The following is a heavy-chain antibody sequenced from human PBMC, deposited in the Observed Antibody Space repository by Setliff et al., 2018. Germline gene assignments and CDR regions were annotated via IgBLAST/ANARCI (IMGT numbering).Heavy chain of an antibody. J-gene: IGHJ4*02. CDR2: ISAYNGDT. CDR1: GYTFTSYG. D-gene: IGHD1-26*01. CDR3: ARDSSWVVGATTDSNFDY. Sequence: GASVKVSCKASGYTFTSYGISWVRQAPGQGLEWMGWISAYNGDTNYAQKLQGRVTMTTDTSTSTAYMELRSLRSDDTAVYYCARDSSWVVGATTDSNFDYWGQGTLVTAPQ. V-gene: IGHV1-18*01.